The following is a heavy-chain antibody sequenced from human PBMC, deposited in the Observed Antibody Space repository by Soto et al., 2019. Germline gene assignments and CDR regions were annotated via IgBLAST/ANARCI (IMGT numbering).Heavy chain of an antibody. J-gene: IGHJ4*02. CDR3: ARENREGARLFDY. CDR2: ISSSSYT. V-gene: IGHV3-11*06. Sequence: GWSLRLSCAASGFTFSDYYMSWIRQAPGKGLEWVSYISSSSYTNYADSVKGRFTISRDNAKNSLYLQMNSLRAEDTAVYYCARENREGARLFDYWGQGTLVTVSS. CDR1: GFTFSDYY. D-gene: IGHD1-26*01.